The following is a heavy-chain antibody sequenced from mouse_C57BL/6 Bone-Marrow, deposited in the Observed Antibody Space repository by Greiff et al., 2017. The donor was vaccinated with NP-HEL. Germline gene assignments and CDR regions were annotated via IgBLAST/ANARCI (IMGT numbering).Heavy chain of an antibody. CDR2: ISSGGSYT. D-gene: IGHD1-1*01. CDR1: GFTFSSYG. Sequence: DVMLVESGGDLVKPGGSLKLSCAASGFTFSSYGMSWVRQTPDKRLEWVATISSGGSYTYYPDSVKGRFTISRDNAKNTLYLQMISLKSEDTAMYYCASHYYGSSPAMDYWGQGTSVTVSS. J-gene: IGHJ4*01. V-gene: IGHV5-6*02. CDR3: ASHYYGSSPAMDY.